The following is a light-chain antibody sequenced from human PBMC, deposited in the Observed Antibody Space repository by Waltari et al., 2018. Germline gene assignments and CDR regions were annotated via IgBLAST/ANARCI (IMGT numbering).Light chain of an antibody. Sequence: EIVLTQSPGTLSLSPGERATLSGRASQSVSRTLAWYQQKPGQAPRLLIYGASTRATGIPERFSGGGSGTDFSLTISRLEPEDFAVYYCQHYVSLPATFGQGTKVEIK. CDR2: GAS. CDR3: QHYVSLPAT. J-gene: IGKJ1*01. CDR1: QSVSRT. V-gene: IGKV3-20*01.